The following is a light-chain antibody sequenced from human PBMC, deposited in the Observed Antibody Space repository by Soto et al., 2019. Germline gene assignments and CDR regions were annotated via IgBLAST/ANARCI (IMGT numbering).Light chain of an antibody. Sequence: DIVLTQTPPSLPVNTGEPASISCRSSQSLLYNNTYNYLDWYVQKPGQSPQILIYFGSNRAPGVPDRFSGSGSGTDFTLKINRVEAEDFGTYYCMQALQSLTFGQGTRLEIK. V-gene: IGKV2-28*01. CDR2: FGS. CDR1: QSLLYNNTYNY. CDR3: MQALQSLT. J-gene: IGKJ5*01.